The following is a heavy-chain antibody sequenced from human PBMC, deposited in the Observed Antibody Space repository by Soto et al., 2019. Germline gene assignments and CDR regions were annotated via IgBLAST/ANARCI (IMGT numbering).Heavy chain of an antibody. CDR3: ARDMGSRFYYYGMDV. J-gene: IGHJ6*02. CDR2: ISSSSTI. V-gene: IGHV3-48*02. Sequence: HPGGSLRLSCAASGFTFSSYSMNWVRQAPGKGLEWVSYISSSSTIYYADSVKGQFTISRDNAKNSLYLQMNSLRDEDTAVYYCARDMGSRFYYYGMDVWGQGTTVTVSS. D-gene: IGHD2-15*01. CDR1: GFTFSSYS.